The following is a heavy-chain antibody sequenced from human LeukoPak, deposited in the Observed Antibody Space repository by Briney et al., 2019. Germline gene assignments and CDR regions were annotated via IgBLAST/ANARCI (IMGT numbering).Heavy chain of an antibody. Sequence: SETLSLTCAVYGGSFSGYYWSWIRQPPGKGLEWIGEINHSGSTNYNPSLKSRVTISVDTSKNQFSLKLSSVTAADTAVYYCARRQWLAKDFDYWGQGTLVTVSS. J-gene: IGHJ4*02. V-gene: IGHV4-34*01. CDR3: ARRQWLAKDFDY. D-gene: IGHD6-19*01. CDR2: INHSGST. CDR1: GGSFSGYY.